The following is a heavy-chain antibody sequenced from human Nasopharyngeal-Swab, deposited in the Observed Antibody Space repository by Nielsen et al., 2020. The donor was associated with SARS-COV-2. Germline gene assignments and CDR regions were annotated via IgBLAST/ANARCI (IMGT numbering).Heavy chain of an antibody. D-gene: IGHD3-3*01. V-gene: IGHV4-34*01. CDR1: GGSFSGYY. CDR3: ARVGYDFWSGYYVGYGMDV. J-gene: IGHJ6*02. Sequence: SETLSLTCAVYGGSFSGYYWSWIRQPPGKGLEWIGEINHSGSTNYNPSLKSRVTISVDTSKNQFSLKLSSVTAADTAAYYCARVGYDFWSGYYVGYGMDVWGQGTTVTVSS. CDR2: INHSGST.